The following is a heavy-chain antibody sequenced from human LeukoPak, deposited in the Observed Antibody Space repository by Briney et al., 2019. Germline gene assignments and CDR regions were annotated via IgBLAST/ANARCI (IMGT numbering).Heavy chain of an antibody. CDR1: AFTVSNNY. V-gene: IGHV3-66*01. D-gene: IGHD3-10*01. Sequence: GGSLRLSCVASAFTVSNNYMSWVRQAPGKGLEWVSVIYSGGSTYYADSVKGRFTIFRDNSKNTLYLQMSPLRAADTAVYYCVRDGFIDAFDIWGQGTMVTVSS. CDR3: VRDGFIDAFDI. CDR2: IYSGGST. J-gene: IGHJ3*02.